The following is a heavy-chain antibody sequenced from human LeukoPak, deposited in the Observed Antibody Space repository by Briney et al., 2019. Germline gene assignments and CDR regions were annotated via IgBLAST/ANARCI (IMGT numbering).Heavy chain of an antibody. CDR2: IRSSSSYI. Sequence: PGGSLRLSCAASGFTFSSYSMNWVRQAPGKGLEWVSSIRSSSSYIYYADSVKGRFTISRDNAKNSLYLQMNSLRAEDTAVYYCARSFDGSGYWGQGTLVTVSS. D-gene: IGHD3-10*01. J-gene: IGHJ4*02. V-gene: IGHV3-21*01. CDR1: GFTFSSYS. CDR3: ARSFDGSGY.